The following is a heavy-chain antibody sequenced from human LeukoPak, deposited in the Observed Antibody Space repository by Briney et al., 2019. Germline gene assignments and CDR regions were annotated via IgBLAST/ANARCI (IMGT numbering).Heavy chain of an antibody. CDR2: IYTSGST. J-gene: IGHJ3*02. CDR3: ARDPGYDYGDYIQDPFDI. Sequence: SETLSLTCTVSGDSISSYSWTWIRQPAGKGLEWIGRIYTSGSTNYNPYLRGRVTISVDKSKNQFSLKLSSVTAADTAVYYCARDPGYDYGDYIQDPFDIWGHGTMVAVSS. D-gene: IGHD4-17*01. CDR1: GDSISSYS. V-gene: IGHV4-4*07.